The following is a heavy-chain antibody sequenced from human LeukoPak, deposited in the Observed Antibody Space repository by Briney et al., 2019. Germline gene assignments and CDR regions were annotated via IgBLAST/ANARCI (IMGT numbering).Heavy chain of an antibody. CDR2: ITISGHTK. V-gene: IGHV3-48*04. CDR1: GFIFSTYS. J-gene: IGHJ5*02. Sequence: PGGSLRLSCAASGFIFSTYSMTWVRQAPGKGLEWIADITISGHTKNYADSVKGRFTISRDNAGTSLYLQMNSLRVEDTGVYYCARGDPHADLWGQGTLVTVSS. CDR3: ARGDPHADL.